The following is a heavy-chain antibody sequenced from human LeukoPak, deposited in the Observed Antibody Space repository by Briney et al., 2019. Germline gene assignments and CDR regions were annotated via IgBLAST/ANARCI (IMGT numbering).Heavy chain of an antibody. CDR2: INPNSGDT. V-gene: IGHV1-2*02. J-gene: IGHJ4*02. CDR3: ARIDYFDY. CDR1: GYTFTGYY. Sequence: GASVKVSCKASGYTFTGYYVHWVRQAPGQGLEWMGWINPNSGDTNYAQVFQGRVTMTNDTSISTAYMELSRLRSDDTAVYYCARIDYFDYWGQGTLVTVSS.